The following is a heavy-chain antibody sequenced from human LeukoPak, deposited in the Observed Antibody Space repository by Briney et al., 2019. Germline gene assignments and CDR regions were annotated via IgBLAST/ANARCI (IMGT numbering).Heavy chain of an antibody. CDR3: ASRSSIWSGYQDTLYYFDS. V-gene: IGHV4-59*01. Sequence: SETLSLTCTVPVDSISSYYWSCVPQPPRKRLEWIGHIYYSGSTNYNPPLKSRVTIPVETSKNQFSLKLSSVTAADTAVYYCASRSSIWSGYQDTLYYFDSWGQGTLVTVSS. CDR1: VDSISSYY. CDR2: IYYSGST. D-gene: IGHD3-3*01. J-gene: IGHJ4*02.